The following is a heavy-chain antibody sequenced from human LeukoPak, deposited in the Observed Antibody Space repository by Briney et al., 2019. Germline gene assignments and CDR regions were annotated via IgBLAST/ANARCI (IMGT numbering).Heavy chain of an antibody. J-gene: IGHJ6*02. CDR1: GFTVSSNH. CDR2: IYRGGST. CDR3: ARVQTTSVYYYGMDV. Sequence: HPGGSLRLSCAASGFTVSSNHMSWVRQAPEKGLEWVSVIYRGGSTYYADSVKGRFTISRDNSKNTLYLQMNSLRAEDTAVYYCARVQTTSVYYYGMDVWGQGTTVTVSS. D-gene: IGHD4-17*01. V-gene: IGHV3-53*01.